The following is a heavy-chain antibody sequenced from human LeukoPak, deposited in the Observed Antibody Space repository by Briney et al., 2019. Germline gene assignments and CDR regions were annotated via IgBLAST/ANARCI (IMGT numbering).Heavy chain of an antibody. V-gene: IGHV3-23*01. Sequence: GGSLXLSCAASGFTFSTYGMTWVRQAPGKGLEWVSTINSGGVNTYYVDSVKGRFTISRDNSKNTLYLQMNSLRAEDTAVYYCAKDRPPPPERGYSGYEHLGDGYWGQGTLVTVSS. CDR2: INSGGVNT. D-gene: IGHD5-12*01. CDR1: GFTFSTYG. CDR3: AKDRPPPPERGYSGYEHLGDGY. J-gene: IGHJ4*02.